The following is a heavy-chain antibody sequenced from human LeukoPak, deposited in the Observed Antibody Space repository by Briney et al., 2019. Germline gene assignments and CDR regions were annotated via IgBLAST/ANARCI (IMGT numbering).Heavy chain of an antibody. CDR2: ISSSSNYI. CDR3: ARDVGASAPDAFDI. CDR1: GFTFSTYN. V-gene: IGHV3-21*01. J-gene: IGHJ3*02. D-gene: IGHD1-26*01. Sequence: GGSLRLSCAASGFTFSTYNMNWVRQAPGKGLEWVSSISSSSNYIYYADSVKGRFTISRDNAKNSPYLQMNSLRVEDTDVYYCARDVGASAPDAFDIWGQGTMVTVSS.